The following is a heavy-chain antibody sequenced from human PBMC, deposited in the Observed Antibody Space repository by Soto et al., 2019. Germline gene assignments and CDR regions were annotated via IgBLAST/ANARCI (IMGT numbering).Heavy chain of an antibody. V-gene: IGHV1-2*04. CDR1: GYTFTGYY. Sequence: GASVKVSCKASGYTFTGYYMHWVRQAPGQGLEWMGWINPNSGGTNYAQKFQGWVTMTRDTSISTAYMELSRLRSDDTAVYYCARDMYSSDYFPKCFELWGQGTRVTVSS. CDR2: INPNSGGT. CDR3: ARDMYSSDYFPKCFEL. J-gene: IGHJ5*02. D-gene: IGHD6-19*01.